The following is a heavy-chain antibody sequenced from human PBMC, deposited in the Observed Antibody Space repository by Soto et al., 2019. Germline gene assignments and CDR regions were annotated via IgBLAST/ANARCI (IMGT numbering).Heavy chain of an antibody. J-gene: IGHJ4*02. CDR1: GYTFTGHY. Sequence: QVQLVQSGAEVKESGASVKVSCKASGYTFTGHYIHWVRQAPGQGFEWVGEIGPKNGDTRYAQKLQGRVAMTKDSCISTVYMELRNTRPDDTAVYYCGRGRSGEIGVFYWGQGTLVTVHS. V-gene: IGHV1-2*02. CDR2: IGPKNGDT. D-gene: IGHD1-26*01. CDR3: GRGRSGEIGVFY.